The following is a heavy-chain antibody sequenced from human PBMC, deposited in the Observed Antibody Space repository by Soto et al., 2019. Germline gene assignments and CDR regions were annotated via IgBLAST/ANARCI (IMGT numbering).Heavy chain of an antibody. J-gene: IGHJ4*02. D-gene: IGHD3-10*02. CDR2: ITSAGSGT. V-gene: IGHV3-74*03. CDR1: GFTFSGYW. Sequence: GGSLRLSCAASGFTFSGYWMHWVRQAPGKGLEWVSRITSAGSGTAYADSVKGRFSISRDNAKNTVYLQMDSLRVEDTAVYYCGRNPTFVRGVPDEYWGQGSPVTVSS. CDR3: GRNPTFVRGVPDEY.